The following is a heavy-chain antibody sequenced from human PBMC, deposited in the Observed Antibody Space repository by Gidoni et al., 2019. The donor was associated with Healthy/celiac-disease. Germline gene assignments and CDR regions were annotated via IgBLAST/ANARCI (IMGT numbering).Heavy chain of an antibody. CDR2: ISYDGSNK. CDR1: GFTFSSYA. D-gene: IGHD6-6*01. V-gene: IGHV3-30-3*01. Sequence: QVQLVESGGGVVQPGRSLRLSCAASGFTFSSYAMHWVRQAPGKRLEWVAVISYDGSNKYYADSVKGRFTISRDNSKNTLYLQMNSLRAEDTAVYYCARDRGSSSPEGDYWGQGTLVTVSS. CDR3: ARDRGSSSPEGDY. J-gene: IGHJ4*02.